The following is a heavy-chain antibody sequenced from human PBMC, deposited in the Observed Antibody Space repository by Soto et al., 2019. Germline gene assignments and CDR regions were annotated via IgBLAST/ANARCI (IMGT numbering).Heavy chain of an antibody. J-gene: IGHJ4*02. V-gene: IGHV3-23*01. CDR1: GFTFSSYA. CDR3: AKSFYWQKWPNLFDY. Sequence: EVQLLESGGGLVQPGGSLRLSCAASGFTFSSYAMSWVRQAPGKGLEWASAISGSGGSTYYADSVKGRFTISRDNSKNTLYLQMNSLRAEDTAVYYCAKSFYWQKWPNLFDYWGQGTLVTVSS. CDR2: ISGSGGST. D-gene: IGHD1-26*01.